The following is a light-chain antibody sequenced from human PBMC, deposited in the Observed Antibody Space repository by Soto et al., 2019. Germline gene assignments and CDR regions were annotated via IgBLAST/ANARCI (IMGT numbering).Light chain of an antibody. CDR3: SSYTTSSTHV. V-gene: IGLV2-14*03. CDR2: DVN. CDR1: SSDIGAFTF. Sequence: QSALTQPASVSGSPGQSITISCTGTSSDIGAFTFVSWYQQHPGKVPKLMIFDVNRRPSGVSARFSGSKSGNTASLTISGLQAEDEGDYYCSSYTTSSTHVFGSGTKVTVL. J-gene: IGLJ1*01.